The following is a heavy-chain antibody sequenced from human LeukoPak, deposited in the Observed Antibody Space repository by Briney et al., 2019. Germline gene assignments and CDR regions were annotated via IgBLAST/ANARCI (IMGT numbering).Heavy chain of an antibody. J-gene: IGHJ4*02. V-gene: IGHV1-69*04. CDR2: IIPILGIA. D-gene: IGHD5-18*01. CDR3: ARGAAMGADDY. Sequence: SVKVSCKASGGTFSSYAISWVRQAPGQGLEWMGRIIPILGIANYAQKFQGRVTITADKSTSTAYMELSSLRSEDTAVYYCARGAAMGADDYWGQGTLVTVSS. CDR1: GGTFSSYA.